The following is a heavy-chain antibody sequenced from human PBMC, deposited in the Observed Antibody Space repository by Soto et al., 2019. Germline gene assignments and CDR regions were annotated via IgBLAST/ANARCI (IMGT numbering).Heavy chain of an antibody. CDR1: DGSIRGYY. Sequence: SETLSLTCTVSDGSIRGYYWSWIRQPPGKGLEWIGYFHYSGISDYNSSLKSRVTMSLDTSKNQFSLKLSSVSAADTAIYYCARGDSNWQCFDYWGQGALVTVSS. D-gene: IGHD4-4*01. CDR3: ARGDSNWQCFDY. CDR2: FHYSGIS. J-gene: IGHJ4*02. V-gene: IGHV4-59*01.